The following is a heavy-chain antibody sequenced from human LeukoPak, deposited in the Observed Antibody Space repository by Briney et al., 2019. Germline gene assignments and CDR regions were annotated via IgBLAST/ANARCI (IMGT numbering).Heavy chain of an antibody. V-gene: IGHV1-69*13. CDR2: ITPMFGTS. J-gene: IGHJ1*01. D-gene: IGHD1-14*01. Sequence: SVKVSCKASGGTFSRHTISWVRQSPGQGLEWMGGITPMFGTSNYVQKFRGRVTITADESTSTAYVELSSLRSEDTAVYYCARDSSEFRSLLFHWGQGTLVTVSS. CDR3: ARDSSEFRSLLFH. CDR1: GGTFSRHT.